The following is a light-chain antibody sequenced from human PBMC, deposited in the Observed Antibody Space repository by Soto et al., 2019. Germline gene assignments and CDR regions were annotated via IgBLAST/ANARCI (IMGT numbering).Light chain of an antibody. CDR2: SAS. CDR3: QQSYSTPYT. CDR1: QSISSY. Sequence: DIQMTQSPSSLSASVGDRVTITCRASQSISSYLNWYQQKPGKVPKLLIYSASSSQSGVPSRFSGSGSGTDSTLTISSLQPEDFATYYCQQSYSTPYTFGQGTKLEIK. J-gene: IGKJ2*01. V-gene: IGKV1-39*01.